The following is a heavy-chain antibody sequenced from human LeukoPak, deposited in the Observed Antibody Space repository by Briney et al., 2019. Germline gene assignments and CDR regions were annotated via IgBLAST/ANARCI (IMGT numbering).Heavy chain of an antibody. CDR2: INRSGST. D-gene: IGHD2-2*01. V-gene: IGHV4-34*01. CDR1: GGSFSGYY. CDR3: ARGGIVVPALDY. J-gene: IGHJ4*02. Sequence: PSETLSLTCAVYGGSFSGYYWSWIRQPPGKGLEWIGEINRSGSTNYNPSLKSRVTISVDTSKNQFSLKLSSVTAADTAVYYCARGGIVVPALDYWGQGTLVTVSS.